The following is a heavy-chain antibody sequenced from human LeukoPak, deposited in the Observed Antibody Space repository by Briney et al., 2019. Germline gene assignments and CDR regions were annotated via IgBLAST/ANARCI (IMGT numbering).Heavy chain of an antibody. CDR2: INAGNGNT. Sequence: ASVKVSCKASGYTFTSYAMHWVRQAPGQRLEWMGWINAGNGNTKYSQKFQGRVTITRDTSASTAYMEPSSLRSEDTAVYYCAREGRGLGYCSSTSCYGAFDYWGQGTLVTVSS. CDR1: GYTFTSYA. J-gene: IGHJ4*02. D-gene: IGHD2-2*01. CDR3: AREGRGLGYCSSTSCYGAFDY. V-gene: IGHV1-3*01.